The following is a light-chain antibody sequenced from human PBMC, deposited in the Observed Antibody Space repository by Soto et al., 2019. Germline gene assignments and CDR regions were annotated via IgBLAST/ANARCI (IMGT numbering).Light chain of an antibody. CDR3: QHYVSPPIT. J-gene: IGKJ5*01. CDR2: RAS. CDR1: QSVSTY. V-gene: IGKV3-20*01. Sequence: EIVLTQSPATLSLSPGERATLSCRASQSVSTYLAWYQQRPGQAPRLLIYRASTRATGIPDRFSGSGSGTDFTLTISRLEPEDFAVYYCQHYVSPPITFGQGTRLEIK.